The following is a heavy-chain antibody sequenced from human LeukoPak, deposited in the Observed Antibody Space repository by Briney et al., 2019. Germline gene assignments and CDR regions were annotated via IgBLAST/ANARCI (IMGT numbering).Heavy chain of an antibody. CDR2: INHSAST. D-gene: IGHD1-7*01. V-gene: IGHV4-34*01. Sequence: SETLSLTCAVYGGSFSGYYWSWTRQPPGKGLEWIGEINHSASTNYNPSLKSRVTISVDTSKNQFSLKLSSVTAADTAVYYCARGPTGTTVRGSYFYYYMDVWGKGTTVTVSS. CDR3: ARGPTGTTVRGSYFYYYMDV. J-gene: IGHJ6*03. CDR1: GGSFSGYY.